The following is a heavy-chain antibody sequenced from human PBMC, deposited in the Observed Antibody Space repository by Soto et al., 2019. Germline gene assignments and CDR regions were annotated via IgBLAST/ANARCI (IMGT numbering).Heavy chain of an antibody. Sequence: GGSLRLSCAASGFTFSSYGMHWVRQAPGKGLEWVAVISYDGSNKYYADSVKGRFTISRDNSKNTLYLQMNSLRAEDTAVYYCAKDMVRGVIQPGRYYYYGMDVWGQGTTVTVSS. V-gene: IGHV3-30*18. J-gene: IGHJ6*02. CDR1: GFTFSSYG. D-gene: IGHD3-10*01. CDR3: AKDMVRGVIQPGRYYYYGMDV. CDR2: ISYDGSNK.